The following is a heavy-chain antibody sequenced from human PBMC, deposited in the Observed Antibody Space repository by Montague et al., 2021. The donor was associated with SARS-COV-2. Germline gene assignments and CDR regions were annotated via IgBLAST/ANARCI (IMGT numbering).Heavy chain of an antibody. D-gene: IGHD3-10*01. J-gene: IGHJ3*02. Sequence: PALVKPTQTLTLICTFSGFSLSTSGMCVSWIRQPPGKALEWLALIDWDDDKYYSTSLKTRLTISKDTSKNQVVLTMTNMDPVDTATYYCARIRAGSTYDAFDIWGQGTMVTVSS. V-gene: IGHV2-70*01. CDR1: GFSLSTSGMC. CDR3: ARIRAGSTYDAFDI. CDR2: IDWDDDK.